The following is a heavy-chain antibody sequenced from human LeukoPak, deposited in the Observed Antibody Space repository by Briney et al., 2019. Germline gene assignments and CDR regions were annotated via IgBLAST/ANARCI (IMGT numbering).Heavy chain of an antibody. CDR2: ISGSGGST. CDR3: AKGSGTYTNDAFDI. D-gene: IGHD1-26*01. CDR1: GFTFNNYA. J-gene: IGHJ3*02. V-gene: IGHV3-23*01. Sequence: GGSLRLSCAASGFTFNNYALTWVRQAPGKGLAWVSTISGSGGSTYYADSVKGRFTISRDISKNTLYLQMNTLRAEDTAVYYCAKGSGTYTNDAFDIWGQGTMVTASS.